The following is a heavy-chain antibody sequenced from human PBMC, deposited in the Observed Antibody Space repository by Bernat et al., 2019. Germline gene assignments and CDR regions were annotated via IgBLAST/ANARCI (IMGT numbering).Heavy chain of an antibody. CDR2: ISYDGSNK. V-gene: IGHV3-30-3*01. Sequence: QVQLVESGGGVVQPGRSLRLSCAASGFTFSSYAMHWVRQAPGKGLEWVAVISYDGSNKYYADSVKGRFTISRDNSKNTLYLQMNSLRAEDTAVYYCAGDEGRGGTYYDYGMDVWGQGTTVTVSS. CDR1: GFTFSSYA. CDR3: AGDEGRGGTYYDYGMDV. J-gene: IGHJ6*02. D-gene: IGHD2-15*01.